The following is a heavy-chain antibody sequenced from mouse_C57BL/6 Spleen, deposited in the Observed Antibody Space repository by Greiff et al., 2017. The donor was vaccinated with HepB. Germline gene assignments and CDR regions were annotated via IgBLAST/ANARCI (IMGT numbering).Heavy chain of an antibody. Sequence: QVHVKQSGTELVKPGASVKLSCKASGYTFTSYWMHWVKQRPGQGLEWIGNINPSNGGTNYNEKFKSKATLTVDKSSSTAYMQLSSLTSEDSAVYYCARPRGYYFDYWGQGTTLTVSS. V-gene: IGHV1-53*01. CDR2: INPSNGGT. J-gene: IGHJ2*01. CDR1: GYTFTSYW. CDR3: ARPRGYYFDY.